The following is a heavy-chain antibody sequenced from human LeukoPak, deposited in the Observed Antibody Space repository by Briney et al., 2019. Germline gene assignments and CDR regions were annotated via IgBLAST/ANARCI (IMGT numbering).Heavy chain of an antibody. J-gene: IGHJ6*03. V-gene: IGHV4-4*09. CDR2: IYTSGST. D-gene: IGHD3-3*01. CDR1: GGSISSYY. Sequence: PSETLSLTCTVSGGSISSYYWSRIRQPPGKGLEWIGYIYTSGSTNYNPSLKSRVTISVDTSKNQFSLKLSSVTAADTAVYYCARLTTIFGVVSHYYMDVWGKGTTVTVSS. CDR3: ARLTTIFGVVSHYYMDV.